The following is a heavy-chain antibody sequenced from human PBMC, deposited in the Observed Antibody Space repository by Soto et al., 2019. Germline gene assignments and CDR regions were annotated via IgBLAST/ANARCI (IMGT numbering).Heavy chain of an antibody. J-gene: IGHJ6*02. V-gene: IGHV1-69*13. CDR1: GGTLSSCA. CDR3: ARSQGSSTSLEIYYYYYYGMDV. Sequence: EASVKVSCKASGGTLSSCAMSWVRQAHGQGLEWMGGIIPISGTANYAQKFQGRVTITADESTSTAYMELSSLRSEDTAVYYCARSQGSSTSLEIYYYYYYGMDVWGQGTTVTVSS. D-gene: IGHD2-2*01. CDR2: IIPISGTA.